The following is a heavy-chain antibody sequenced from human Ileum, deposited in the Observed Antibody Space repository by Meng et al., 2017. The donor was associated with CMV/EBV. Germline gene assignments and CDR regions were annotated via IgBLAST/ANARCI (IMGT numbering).Heavy chain of an antibody. CDR1: GFTFSSYS. D-gene: IGHD6-13*01. CDR3: ARNGQTGIAAAGTPPYYYGMDV. V-gene: IGHV3-21*01. CDR2: ISSSSSYI. Sequence: GGSLRLSCAASGFTFSSYSMNWVRQAPGKGLEWVSSISSSSSYIYYADSVKGRFTISRDNAKNSLYLQMNSLRAEDTAVYYCARNGQTGIAAAGTPPYYYGMDVWGQGTTVTVSS. J-gene: IGHJ6*02.